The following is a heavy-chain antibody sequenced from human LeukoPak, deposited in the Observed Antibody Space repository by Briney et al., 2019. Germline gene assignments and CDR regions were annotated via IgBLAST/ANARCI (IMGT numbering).Heavy chain of an antibody. CDR1: GYTFTSYH. J-gene: IGHJ4*02. V-gene: IGHV1-8*01. CDR2: MNANSGHT. CDR3: ARVDSGYDLSSGY. D-gene: IGHD5-12*01. Sequence: ASVKVSCKTSGYTFTSYHIDWVRQAPGQGPEWMGWMNANSGHTGSAEKFQGRLTMTRDASINTAFMELNSLRSDDTAVYYCARVDSGYDLSSGYWGQGTLVTVSS.